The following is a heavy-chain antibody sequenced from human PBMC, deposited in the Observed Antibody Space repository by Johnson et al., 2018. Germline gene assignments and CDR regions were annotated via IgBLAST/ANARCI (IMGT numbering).Heavy chain of an antibody. Sequence: VQLQESGGGLVQPGGSLRLSCAASGFTFSSYWMHWVRQTPGKGLVWVSRINSDGSSTGYAGSVKGRFTISRDNAKNTMYLQMNSLRAEDTAVDYCARGYDSSGYSLRAFDSWGQGTMVTVSS. D-gene: IGHD3-22*01. CDR3: ARGYDSSGYSLRAFDS. V-gene: IGHV3-74*01. CDR2: INSDGSST. CDR1: GFTFSSYW. J-gene: IGHJ3*02.